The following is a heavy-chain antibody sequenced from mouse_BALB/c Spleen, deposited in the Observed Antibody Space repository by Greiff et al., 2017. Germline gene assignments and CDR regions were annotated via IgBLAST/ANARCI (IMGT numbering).Heavy chain of an antibody. CDR2: ISSGGGNT. Sequence: EVMLVESGGGLVKPGGSLKLSCAASGFTFSSYTMSWVRQTPEKRLEWVATISSGGGNTYYPDSVKGRFTISRDNAKNNLYLQMSSLRSEDTALYYCARDLGRNYAMDYWGQGTSVTVSS. CDR1: GFTFSSYT. V-gene: IGHV5-9*03. CDR3: ARDLGRNYAMDY. D-gene: IGHD4-1*01. J-gene: IGHJ4*01.